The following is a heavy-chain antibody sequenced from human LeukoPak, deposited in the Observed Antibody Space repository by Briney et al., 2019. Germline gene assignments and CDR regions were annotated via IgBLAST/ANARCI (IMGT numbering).Heavy chain of an antibody. CDR3: ARDLEYGGNSEAFDI. CDR2: INPSGGST. D-gene: IGHD4-23*01. J-gene: IGHJ3*02. Sequence: GASVKVSCKASGYTFTSYYMHWVRQAPGQGLEWMGIINPSGGSTSYAQKFQGRVTMTRDMSTSTVYMELSSLRSEDTAVYYCARDLEYGGNSEAFDIWGQGTMVTVSS. V-gene: IGHV1-46*01. CDR1: GYTFTSYY.